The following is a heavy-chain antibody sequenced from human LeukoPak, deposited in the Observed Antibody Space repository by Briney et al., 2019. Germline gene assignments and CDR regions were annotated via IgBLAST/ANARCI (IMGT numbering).Heavy chain of an antibody. J-gene: IGHJ6*03. Sequence: ASVKVSCKASGYTFTSYGISWVRQAPGQGLEWMGGIIPIFGTANYAQKFQGRVTITADESTSTAYMELSSLRSEDTAVYYCARAMVRGVINFYYYYMDVWGKGTTVTVSS. V-gene: IGHV1-69*13. D-gene: IGHD3-10*01. CDR3: ARAMVRGVINFYYYYMDV. CDR1: GYTFTSYG. CDR2: IIPIFGTA.